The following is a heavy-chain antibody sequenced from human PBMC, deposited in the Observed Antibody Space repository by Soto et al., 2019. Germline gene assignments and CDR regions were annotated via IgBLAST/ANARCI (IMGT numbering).Heavy chain of an antibody. D-gene: IGHD4-17*01. J-gene: IGHJ4*02. Sequence: QVQLVESGGGVVQPGRSLRLSCAASGFTFSSYAMHWVRQAPGKGLEWVAVISYDGSKKYYADSVKGRFTISRDNSKNTLYLQLNSLRPEDTAVYFCARAPTTVTTSYYFDYWGQGTLVTVSS. V-gene: IGHV3-30-3*01. CDR2: ISYDGSKK. CDR1: GFTFSSYA. CDR3: ARAPTTVTTSYYFDY.